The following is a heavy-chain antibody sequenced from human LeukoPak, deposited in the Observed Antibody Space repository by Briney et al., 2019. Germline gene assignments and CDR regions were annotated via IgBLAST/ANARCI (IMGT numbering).Heavy chain of an antibody. CDR3: ARDSSYYFSAGRGAIDY. CDR1: GGSISSGDYY. CDR2: IYYSGNT. J-gene: IGHJ4*02. D-gene: IGHD1-26*01. Sequence: PSETLSLTRTVSGGSISSGDYYWSWIRQPPGKGLEWIGYIYYSGNTYYNPSLKSRVTISVDTSKNQFSLKLNSVTAADTAVYYCARDSSYYFSAGRGAIDYWGQGTLVTVSS. V-gene: IGHV4-30-4*01.